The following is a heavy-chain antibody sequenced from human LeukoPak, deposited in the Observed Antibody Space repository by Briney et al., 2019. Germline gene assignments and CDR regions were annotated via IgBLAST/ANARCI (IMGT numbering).Heavy chain of an antibody. CDR2: MNPNSGNT. J-gene: IGHJ3*02. V-gene: IGHV1-8*02. Sequence: ASVKVSCKASGYTFTNYGISWVRQAPGQGLEWMGWMNPNSGNTGYAQKFQGRVTMTRNTSISTAYMELSSLRSEDTAVYYCARGASVLSNAFDIWGQGTMVTVSS. CDR3: ARGASVLSNAFDI. D-gene: IGHD3-10*01. CDR1: GYTFTNYG.